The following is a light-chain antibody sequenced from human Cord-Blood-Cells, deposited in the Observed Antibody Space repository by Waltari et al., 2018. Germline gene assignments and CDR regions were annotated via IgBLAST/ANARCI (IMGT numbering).Light chain of an antibody. CDR3: CSYAGSSYV. CDR1: SSDVGSYNL. Sequence: QSALTQPASVSGSPGQSITISCTGTSSDVGSYNLVSWYQQHPGKAPKLMIYEGSKRPSGVSNHFSGSKSGNTASLTISGLQAEDEADYYCCSYAGSSYVFGTGTKVTVL. CDR2: EGS. J-gene: IGLJ1*01. V-gene: IGLV2-23*01.